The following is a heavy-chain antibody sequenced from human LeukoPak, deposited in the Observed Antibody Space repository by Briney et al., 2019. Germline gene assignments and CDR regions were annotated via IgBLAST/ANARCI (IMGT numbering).Heavy chain of an antibody. J-gene: IGHJ5*02. CDR1: GGSISSYY. CDR3: ARGEKYNWFDP. V-gene: IGHV4-59*01. Sequence: SETLSLTCTVSGGSISSYYWSWIRQPPGEGLEWIGYIYYSGSTNYNPSLKSRVTISVDTSKNQFSLKLSSVTAADTAVYYCARGEKYNWFDPWGQGTLVTVSS. CDR2: IYYSGST.